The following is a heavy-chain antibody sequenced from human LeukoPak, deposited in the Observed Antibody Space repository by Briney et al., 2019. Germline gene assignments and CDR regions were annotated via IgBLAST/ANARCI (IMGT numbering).Heavy chain of an antibody. CDR1: DYSISSGYY. CDR2: IYHSGST. D-gene: IGHD3-3*01. Sequence: SETLSLTCAVSDYSISSGYYWGWIRQPPGKGLEWIGSIYHSGSTYYNPSLKSRVTISVDTSKNQFSLKLSSVTAADTAVYYCARLFYDFWSGPPGGVDYWGQGTLVTVSS. V-gene: IGHV4-38-2*01. J-gene: IGHJ4*02. CDR3: ARLFYDFWSGPPGGVDY.